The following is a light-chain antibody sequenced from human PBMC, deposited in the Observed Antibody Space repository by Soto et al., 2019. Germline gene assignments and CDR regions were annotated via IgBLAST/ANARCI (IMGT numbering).Light chain of an antibody. Sequence: EIVLTQSPGTLSLSPGERATLSCRASQSVSSSYLAWYQQKPGQATRLLIYGASSRATGITDRFSGSGSGTDFTLTISRLEPEDFAVYYCQQYNNWIASFGGGTKVDI. J-gene: IGKJ4*01. CDR2: GAS. CDR1: QSVSSSY. V-gene: IGKV3-20*01. CDR3: QQYNNWIAS.